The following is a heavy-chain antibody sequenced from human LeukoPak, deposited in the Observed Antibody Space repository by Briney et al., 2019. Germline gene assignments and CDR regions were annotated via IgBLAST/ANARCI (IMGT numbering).Heavy chain of an antibody. D-gene: IGHD2-15*01. V-gene: IGHV4-59*01. CDR1: GGSISSYY. J-gene: IGHJ6*02. CDR3: ARDRGRRGMDV. CDR2: IYYSGST. Sequence: PSETLSLTCTVSGGSISSYYWSWIRQPPGKGLEWIGYIYYSGSTNYNPSLKSRVTISVDTSKNQFSLKLSSVTAADTAVYYCARDRGRRGMDVWGQGTTVTVSS.